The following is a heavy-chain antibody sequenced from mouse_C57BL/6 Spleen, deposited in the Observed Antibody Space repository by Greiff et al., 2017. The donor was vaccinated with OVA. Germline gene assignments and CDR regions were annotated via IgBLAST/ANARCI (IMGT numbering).Heavy chain of an antibody. CDR1: GYTFTSYW. CDR3: ARGDYGNYGYYFDY. D-gene: IGHD2-1*01. Sequence: QVQLQQPGAELVRPGSSVKLSCKASGYTFTSYWMHWVKQRPIQGLEWIGNIDPSDSETHYNQKFKDKATLTVDKSSSTAYMQLSSLTSEDSAVYYCARGDYGNYGYYFDYWGQGTTLTVSS. V-gene: IGHV1-52*01. CDR2: IDPSDSET. J-gene: IGHJ2*01.